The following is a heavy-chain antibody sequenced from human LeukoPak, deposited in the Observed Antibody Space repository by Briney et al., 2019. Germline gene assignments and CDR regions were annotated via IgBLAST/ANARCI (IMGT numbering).Heavy chain of an antibody. D-gene: IGHD3-9*01. Sequence: ASVKVSCKASGYTFTSYGISWVRQAPGQGLEWMGWINPNSGGTNYAQKFQGRVTMTRDTSISTAYMELSRLRSEDTAVYYCARGDYVLRYFDWLLQGDYYMDVWGKGTTVTISS. CDR1: GYTFTSYG. J-gene: IGHJ6*03. V-gene: IGHV1-2*02. CDR2: INPNSGGT. CDR3: ARGDYVLRYFDWLLQGDYYMDV.